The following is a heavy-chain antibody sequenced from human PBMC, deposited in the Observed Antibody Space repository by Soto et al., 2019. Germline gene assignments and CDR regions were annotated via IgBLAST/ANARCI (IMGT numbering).Heavy chain of an antibody. J-gene: IGHJ4*02. CDR3: ATEAQSRGRGGWAY. CDR1: GFTFSNAW. V-gene: IGHV3-15*07. CDR2: IKRDTDGGTT. Sequence: EVQLVESGGGLVKPGGSLRLSCAASGFTFSNAWMNWVRQAPGKGLEWVGRIKRDTDGGTTDYAAPVKGRFTIARVDAKNMVDLQMNSLTTEHTAVYFCATEAQSRGRGGWAYWGQGTLCTFAS. D-gene: IGHD2-15*01.